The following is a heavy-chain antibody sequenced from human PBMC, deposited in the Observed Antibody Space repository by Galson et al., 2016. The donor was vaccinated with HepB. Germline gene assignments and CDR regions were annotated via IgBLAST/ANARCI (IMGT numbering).Heavy chain of an antibody. CDR3: ARRMLVGAGFDY. J-gene: IGHJ4*02. CDR1: GFTFSSFA. Sequence: SLRLSCAASGFTFSSFAMSWVRQAPGKGREWVANIHQDGGQRYYGDSVKGRFTASRDNAKNSLYLHMNSLRVDDTALYYCARRMLVGAGFDYWGQGALVTVSS. CDR2: IHQDGGQR. D-gene: IGHD1-26*01. V-gene: IGHV3-7*01.